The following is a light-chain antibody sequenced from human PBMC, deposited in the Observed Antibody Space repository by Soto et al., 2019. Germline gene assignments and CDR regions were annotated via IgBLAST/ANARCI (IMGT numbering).Light chain of an antibody. CDR3: NSFTSSNTWV. V-gene: IGLV2-14*01. CDR2: EVS. J-gene: IGLJ3*02. CDR1: SSDVGGYNY. Sequence: QSVLTQPASVSGSPGQSITIACTGTSSDVGGYNYVSWFQQHPGKAPKLMISEVSNRPSGVSNRFSASKSGNTASLTISGLQSEDEADYYCNSFTSSNTWVFGGGTQLTVL.